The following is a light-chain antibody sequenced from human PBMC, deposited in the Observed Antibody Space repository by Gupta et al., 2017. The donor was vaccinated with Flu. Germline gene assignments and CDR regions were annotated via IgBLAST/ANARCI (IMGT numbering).Light chain of an antibody. CDR2: AAS. J-gene: IGKJ3*01. CDR3: QQSYSNRIT. V-gene: IGKV1-39*01. CDR1: QSISSY. Sequence: DIQMTQSPSSLSASVGDRVTITCRASQSISSYLNWYQQKPGKAPKLLIYAASSLQSGVPSRFSGSGSGTDFTLTNSSLQPEDFATYYCQQSYSNRITFGPGTKVDIK.